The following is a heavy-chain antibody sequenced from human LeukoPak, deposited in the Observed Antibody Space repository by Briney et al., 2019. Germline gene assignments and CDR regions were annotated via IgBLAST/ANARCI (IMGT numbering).Heavy chain of an antibody. J-gene: IGHJ6*03. D-gene: IGHD5-12*01. CDR1: GGSISSSLYY. Sequence: SETLSLTCTVAGGSISSSLYYWDWMRQPPGKGLEWVGSVYYSGSTYYNSSLKSRVTMSIDTSKNQLSLMLSSVTAADTAVYYCARISSVWLKDFYYYMDVWGKGTTVTVSS. CDR3: ARISSVWLKDFYYYMDV. CDR2: VYYSGST. V-gene: IGHV4-39*07.